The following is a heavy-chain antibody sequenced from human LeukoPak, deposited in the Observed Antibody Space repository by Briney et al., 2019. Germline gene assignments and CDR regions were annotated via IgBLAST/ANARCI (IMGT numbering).Heavy chain of an antibody. V-gene: IGHV4-59*01. J-gene: IGHJ6*03. CDR1: GASITDYY. CDR3: AKGGGSSFRGDYSYYYMDV. D-gene: IGHD2-15*01. CDR2: IYNGEIT. Sequence: SPSETLSLTCTVSGASITDYYWSWIRQPPGKGLEFIGYIYNGEITNYNPSLTSRVTMSVDTSKNQFSLKLKSMTAADTAVYYCAKGGGSSFRGDYSYYYMDVWGKGTTVTVSS.